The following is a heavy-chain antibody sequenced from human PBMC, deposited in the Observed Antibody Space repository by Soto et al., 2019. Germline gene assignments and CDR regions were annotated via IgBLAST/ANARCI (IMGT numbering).Heavy chain of an antibody. J-gene: IGHJ1*01. CDR1: GFTFSNFA. D-gene: IGHD3-10*01. CDR3: ARGTYGSGNFLKYFGR. Sequence: EVQLLESEGGLVQPGGSLRLSCAASGFTFSNFAMSWVRQAPGKGLDWVSAISGSGGSTYYADSVKGRFTISRDNSKNILSLQMNSMRAEDTAVYYCARGTYGSGNFLKYFGRWGQGTLVTVSS. CDR2: ISGSGGST. V-gene: IGHV3-23*01.